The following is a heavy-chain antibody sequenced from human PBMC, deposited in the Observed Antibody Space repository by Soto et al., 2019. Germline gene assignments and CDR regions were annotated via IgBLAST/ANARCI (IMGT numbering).Heavy chain of an antibody. CDR1: GYSFTSYW. CDR2: IDPGDSYT. J-gene: IGHJ6*02. D-gene: IGHD6-13*01. CDR3: ARTGYSSSWYVGAYYYYGMDV. Sequence: PGESLKISCKGSGYSFTSYWISWVRQMPGKGLEWMGRIDPGDSYTNYSPSFQGHVTISADKSISTAYLQWSSLKASDTAMYYCARTGYSSSWYVGAYYYYGMDVWGQGTTVTVS. V-gene: IGHV5-10-1*01.